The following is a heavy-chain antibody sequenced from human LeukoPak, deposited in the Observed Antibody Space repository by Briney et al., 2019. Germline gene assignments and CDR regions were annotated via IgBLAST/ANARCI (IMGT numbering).Heavy chain of an antibody. J-gene: IGHJ4*02. CDR2: IYYSGST. V-gene: IGHV4-59*08. Sequence: SETLSLTCTVSGGSIISYYWRWIRQPPGKGLEWIGYIYYSGSTNYNPSLKSRVTISVDTSKNQFSLKVRSVTAADTAVYYCARQRRRVATIRYFDYRGQGTLVTVSS. D-gene: IGHD5-12*01. CDR1: GGSIISYY. CDR3: ARQRRRVATIRYFDY.